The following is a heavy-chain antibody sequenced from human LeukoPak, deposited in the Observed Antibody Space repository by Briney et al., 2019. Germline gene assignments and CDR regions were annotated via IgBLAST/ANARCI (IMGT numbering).Heavy chain of an antibody. CDR1: GGSISSYY. CDR3: ARSPIAAAGPEGAFDI. D-gene: IGHD6-13*01. CDR2: IYTSGST. Sequence: SETLSLTCTVSGGSISSYYWSCIRQPAGKGLEWIGRIYTSGSTNYNPSLKSRVTMSVDTSKNQFSLKLSSVTAADTAVYYCARSPIAAAGPEGAFDIWGQGTMVTVSS. V-gene: IGHV4-4*07. J-gene: IGHJ3*02.